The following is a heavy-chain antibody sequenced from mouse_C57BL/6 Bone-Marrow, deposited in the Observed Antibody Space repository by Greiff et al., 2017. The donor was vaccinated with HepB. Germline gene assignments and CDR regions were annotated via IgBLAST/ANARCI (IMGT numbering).Heavy chain of an antibody. Sequence: DVQLQESGPGLVKPSQSLSLTCSVTGYSITSGYYWNWIRQFPGNKLEWMGYISYDGSNNYNPSLKNRISITRDTSKNQFFLKLNSVTTEDTATYYCARGMGFPWFAYWGQGTLVTVSA. J-gene: IGHJ3*01. CDR3: ARGMGFPWFAY. CDR1: GYSITSGYY. V-gene: IGHV3-6*01. CDR2: ISYDGSN. D-gene: IGHD2-3*01.